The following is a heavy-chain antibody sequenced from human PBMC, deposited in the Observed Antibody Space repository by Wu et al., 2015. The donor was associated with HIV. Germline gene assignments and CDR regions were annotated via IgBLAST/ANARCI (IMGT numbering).Heavy chain of an antibody. J-gene: IGHJ6*03. Sequence: QVQLVQSGAEVKKPGSSVKVSCKASGGTFSSYAISWVRQAPGQGLEWMGGIIPIFGTANYAQKFQGRVTITADESTSTAYMELSSLRSEDTAVYYCARFLRIQQRRWGSYYYYMDVVGTKGTTGPPSP. CDR1: GGTFSSYA. D-gene: IGHD3-16*01. CDR3: ARFLRIQQRRWGSYYYYMDV. V-gene: IGHV1-69*12. CDR2: IIPIFGTA.